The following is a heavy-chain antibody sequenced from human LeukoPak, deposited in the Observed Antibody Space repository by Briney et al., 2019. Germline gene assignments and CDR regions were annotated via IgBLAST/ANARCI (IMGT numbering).Heavy chain of an antibody. Sequence: ASVKVSCKAYGYTFTGCGISWVRQAPGQGLEWMGWISDYNGHRNFAQKLQDRVTMTTDTSTNTAYMGLRSLISDDTAFYYCARDRYGTGSYDYWGQGTLVAVSS. CDR2: ISDYNGHR. CDR1: GYTFTGCG. D-gene: IGHD3-10*01. J-gene: IGHJ4*02. V-gene: IGHV1-18*01. CDR3: ARDRYGTGSYDY.